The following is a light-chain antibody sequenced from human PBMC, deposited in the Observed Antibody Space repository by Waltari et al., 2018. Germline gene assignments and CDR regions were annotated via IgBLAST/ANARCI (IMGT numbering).Light chain of an antibody. CDR2: DAS. V-gene: IGKV3-11*01. CDR1: QRVSSY. CDR3: RQRSNWLLYT. Sequence: IVLTQSPATPSLSPGERATLSCKASQRVSSYFAWYQQKPGQAPRLLLYDASHSATDIPARFRGSGSGTGFPLPICRLEPEDCAVYYCRQRSNWLLYTFRQGTKLEIK. J-gene: IGKJ2*01.